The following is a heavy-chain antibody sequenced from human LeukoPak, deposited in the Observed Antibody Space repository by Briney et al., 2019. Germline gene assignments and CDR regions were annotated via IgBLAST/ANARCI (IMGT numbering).Heavy chain of an antibody. V-gene: IGHV3-21*01. CDR2: ISSSSSYI. CDR1: GFTFDDYD. J-gene: IGHJ4*02. Sequence: GGSLRLSCAASGFTFDDYDLSWVRQAPGKGLEWVSSISSSSSYIYYADSMKGRFTISRDNAKNSLYLQMNSLRAEDTAVYYCARDLALVSPRRNNDYGDYRPFDYWGQGTLVTVSS. CDR3: ARDLALVSPRRNNDYGDYRPFDY. D-gene: IGHD4-17*01.